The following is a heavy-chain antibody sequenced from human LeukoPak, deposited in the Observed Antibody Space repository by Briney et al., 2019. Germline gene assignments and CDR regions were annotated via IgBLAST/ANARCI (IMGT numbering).Heavy chain of an antibody. CDR2: ILGTGSRT. CDR3: AKLAVINGY. D-gene: IGHD4-11*01. J-gene: IGHJ4*02. V-gene: IGHV3-23*01. Sequence: GGSLRLSCVASGFTFSNYGMSWVRQGPGKGLEWVASILGTGSRTDYADSVKGRFTISRDNSKNTLYLQMNGLRAEDTAVYYCAKLAVINGYWGQGTLVTVSS. CDR1: GFTFSNYG.